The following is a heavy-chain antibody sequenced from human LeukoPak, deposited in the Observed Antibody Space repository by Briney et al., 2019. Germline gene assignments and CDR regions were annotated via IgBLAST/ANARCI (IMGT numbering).Heavy chain of an antibody. CDR3: AFSYGSGSYCRF. CDR2: ISGSGGST. J-gene: IGHJ4*02. CDR1: GFTFSSYA. Sequence: GGSLRLSCAASGFTFSSYAMSWVRQAPGKGLEWVSAISGSGGSTYYADSVKGRFTISRDNAKNTLYLQMNSLRAEDTAVYYCAFSYGSGSYCRFWGQGTLVTVSS. D-gene: IGHD3-10*01. V-gene: IGHV3-23*01.